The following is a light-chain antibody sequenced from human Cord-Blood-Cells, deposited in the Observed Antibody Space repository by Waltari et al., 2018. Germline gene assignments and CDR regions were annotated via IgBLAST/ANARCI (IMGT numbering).Light chain of an antibody. CDR3: QQYNNWPWT. Sequence: EIVIPQSPATLSVSPGERANLSCRASQSVCSHLAWYQQKPGQAPRLLIYGASTRATGIPARFSGSGSGTEFTLTISSLQSEDFAVYYCQQYNNWPWTFGQGTKVEIK. J-gene: IGKJ1*01. V-gene: IGKV3-15*01. CDR1: QSVCSH. CDR2: GAS.